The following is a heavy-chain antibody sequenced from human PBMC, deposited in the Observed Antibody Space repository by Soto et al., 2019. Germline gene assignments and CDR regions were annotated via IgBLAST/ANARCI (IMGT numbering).Heavy chain of an antibody. V-gene: IGHV4-31*03. Sequence: QVQLQESGPGLVKPSQTLSLTCTVSGGSISGGGYYWSWIRQHPGKGLEWIGYIYYSGTTDYNPSLKSRVTISVDTSKNQFSLKLSSVTAADTAVYYCARDGGYCSDTSCPNWFDPWGQGTLVTVSS. CDR2: IYYSGTT. CDR1: GGSISGGGYY. CDR3: ARDGGYCSDTSCPNWFDP. J-gene: IGHJ5*02. D-gene: IGHD2-2*03.